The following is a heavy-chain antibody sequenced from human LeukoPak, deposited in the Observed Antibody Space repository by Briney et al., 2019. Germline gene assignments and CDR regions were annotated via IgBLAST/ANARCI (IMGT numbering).Heavy chain of an antibody. CDR3: ARGIVLNSGTSWFDP. Sequence: SQTLSLTCTVSGRSISTNGYYWSWIRQHPGKGLEWIGYIYYSGSTYYNPSLKSRLTISVDTSKNQFSLKLSSVTAADTAVYYCARGIVLNSGTSWFDPWGQGTLVTVSS. V-gene: IGHV4-31*03. J-gene: IGHJ5*02. D-gene: IGHD2-8*01. CDR1: GRSISTNGYY. CDR2: IYYSGST.